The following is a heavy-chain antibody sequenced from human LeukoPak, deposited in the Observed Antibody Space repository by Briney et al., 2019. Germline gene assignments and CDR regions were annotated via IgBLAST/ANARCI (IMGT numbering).Heavy chain of an antibody. J-gene: IGHJ6*02. CDR3: ARTPGIAAAGTYYYYGMDV. D-gene: IGHD6-13*01. Sequence: ASETLSLTCTVSGGSISSGGYYWGWIRQPPGKGLEWIESIYYSGSTYYNPSLKRRVTISVDTSKNQFSLKLSSVTAADTAVYDCARTPGIAAAGTYYYYGMDVWGQGTTVTVSS. V-gene: IGHV4-39*07. CDR2: IYYSGST. CDR1: GGSISSGGYY.